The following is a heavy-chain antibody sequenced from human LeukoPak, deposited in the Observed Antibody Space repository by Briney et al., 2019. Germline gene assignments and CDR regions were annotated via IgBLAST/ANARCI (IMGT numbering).Heavy chain of an antibody. J-gene: IGHJ1*01. V-gene: IGHV4-39*01. D-gene: IGHD6-13*01. Sequence: PSETLSLTCTVSGGSISSNIHYWGWLRQPPGKGLEWIGTVYHSGSAYYNPSLKSRVTISVDTSKNQFSLIVPSVAAADTAVYYCVRHQSSSYYAFFQHWGQGILVTVSS. CDR2: VYHSGSA. CDR1: GGSISSNIHY. CDR3: VRHQSSSYYAFFQH.